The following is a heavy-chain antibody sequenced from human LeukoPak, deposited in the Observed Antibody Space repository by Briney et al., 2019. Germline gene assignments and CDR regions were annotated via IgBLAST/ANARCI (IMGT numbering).Heavy chain of an antibody. CDR2: IYYSGST. J-gene: IGHJ4*02. CDR3: AREAGDLHYFDY. V-gene: IGHV4-59*12. Sequence: SETLSLTCTVSDGSFYSYYWSWIRQPPGKGLEWIGYIYYSGSTYYNPSLKSRVTISVDTSKNQFSLKLSSVTAADTAVYYCAREAGDLHYFDYWGQGTLVTVSS. D-gene: IGHD4-17*01. CDR1: DGSFYSYY.